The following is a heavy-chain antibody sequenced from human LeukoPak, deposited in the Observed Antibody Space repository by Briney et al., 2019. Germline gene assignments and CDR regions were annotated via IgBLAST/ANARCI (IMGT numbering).Heavy chain of an antibody. Sequence: SETLSLTCTVSGGSISSYYGSWIRQPPGKGLEWIGYIYYSGSTNYNPSLKSRVTISVDTSKNQFSLKLSSVTAADTAVYYCAREGECSGGSCYSTLDYWGQGTLVTFSS. D-gene: IGHD2-15*01. CDR3: AREGECSGGSCYSTLDY. CDR1: GGSISSYY. J-gene: IGHJ4*02. V-gene: IGHV4-59*12. CDR2: IYYSGST.